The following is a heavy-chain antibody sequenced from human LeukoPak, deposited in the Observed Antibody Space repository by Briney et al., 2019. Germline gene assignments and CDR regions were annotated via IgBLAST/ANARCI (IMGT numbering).Heavy chain of an antibody. CDR2: IYYSGST. J-gene: IGHJ4*02. CDR1: GGSISSGGYY. V-gene: IGHV4-31*03. Sequence: SETLSLTCTVSGGSISSGGYYWSWIRQHPGKGLEWIGYIYYSGSTYYNPSLKSRVTISVDTSKNQFSLKLSSVTAADTAVYYCARALSGSYSSDYWGQGTLVTVSS. CDR3: ARALSGSYSSDY. D-gene: IGHD1-26*01.